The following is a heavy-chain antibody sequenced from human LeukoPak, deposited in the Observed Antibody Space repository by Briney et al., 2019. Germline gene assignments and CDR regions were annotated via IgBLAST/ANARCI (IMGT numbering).Heavy chain of an antibody. CDR2: ISGSGGST. D-gene: IGHD3-10*01. J-gene: IGHJ4*02. CDR1: GFTFSSYA. Sequence: GGSLRLSCAASGFTFSSYAMSWVRQAPGKGLEWVSAISGSGGSTYYADSVKGRFTISRDNSKNTPYLQMSSLRAEDTAVYYCAKVERAIWSGESALHYWGQGTLVTVSS. V-gene: IGHV3-23*01. CDR3: AKVERAIWSGESALHY.